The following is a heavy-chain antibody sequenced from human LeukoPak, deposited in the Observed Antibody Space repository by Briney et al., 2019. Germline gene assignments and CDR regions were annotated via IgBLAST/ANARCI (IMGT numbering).Heavy chain of an antibody. V-gene: IGHV4-59*01. CDR3: AREGCSGGSCYETGTFDI. CDR1: GGSISSYY. CDR2: IYYSGST. Sequence: SETLSLTCTVSGGSISSYYWSWIRQPPGKGLEWIGYIYYSGSTNYNPSLKSRVTISVDTSKNQFSLKLSSVTAADTAVYYCAREGCSGGSCYETGTFDIWGQGTMVTVSS. J-gene: IGHJ3*02. D-gene: IGHD2-15*01.